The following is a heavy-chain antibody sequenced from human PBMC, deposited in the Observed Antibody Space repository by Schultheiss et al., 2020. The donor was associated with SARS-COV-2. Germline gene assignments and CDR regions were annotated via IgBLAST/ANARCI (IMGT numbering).Heavy chain of an antibody. J-gene: IGHJ4*02. CDR1: GGSISSSSYY. CDR2: IYYSGST. D-gene: IGHD3-9*01. Sequence: GSLRLSCTVSGGSISSSSYYWGWIRQPPGKGLEWIGYIYYSGSTYYNPSLKSRVTISVDTSKNQFSLKLSSVTAADTAVYYCARVGKNDILTGYYFDYWGQGTLVTVSS. CDR3: ARVGKNDILTGYYFDY. V-gene: IGHV4-39*07.